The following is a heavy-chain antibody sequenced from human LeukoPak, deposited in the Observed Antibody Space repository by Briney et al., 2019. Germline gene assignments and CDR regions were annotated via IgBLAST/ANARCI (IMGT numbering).Heavy chain of an antibody. D-gene: IGHD1-14*01. Sequence: GGSLRLSCETSGFSFSTYWMSWVRQPPGKGLERVANINQDGTDKHFVDSVKGRFTISRDNAKNSLFLEMNSLRAEDTAVYYCARGTNAYPGSDYWGQGTLVTVSS. CDR3: ARGTNAYPGSDY. V-gene: IGHV3-7*01. J-gene: IGHJ4*02. CDR1: GFSFSTYW. CDR2: INQDGTDK.